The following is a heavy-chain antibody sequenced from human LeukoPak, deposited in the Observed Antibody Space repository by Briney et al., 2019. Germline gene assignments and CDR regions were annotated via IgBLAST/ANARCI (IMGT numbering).Heavy chain of an antibody. CDR2: INWNGGRT. CDR1: GFTFDDYG. CDR3: ARDRSTGSYFYFDY. V-gene: IGHV3-20*04. D-gene: IGHD6-19*01. Sequence: GGSLRLSCAASGFTFDDYGMSWVRQVPGKGLEWVSGINWNGGRTGYADSVKGRFTISRDNAKKSLYVQMNSLRAEDTALYYCARDRSTGSYFYFDYWGQGTLVTVSS. J-gene: IGHJ4*02.